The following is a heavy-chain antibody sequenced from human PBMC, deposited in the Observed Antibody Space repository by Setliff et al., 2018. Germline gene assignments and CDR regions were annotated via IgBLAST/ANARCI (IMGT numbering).Heavy chain of an antibody. CDR2: INAANENT. Sequence: GASVKVSCKASGYTFSSYSMHWVRQAPGQRLEWMGWINAANENTQYSKKFQGRLTITRDTAANTAYMELSSLRSEDTALYYCARYNWNTNWFDPWGQGTLVTVPQ. CDR1: GYTFSSYS. V-gene: IGHV1-3*01. D-gene: IGHD1-20*01. CDR3: ARYNWNTNWFDP. J-gene: IGHJ5*02.